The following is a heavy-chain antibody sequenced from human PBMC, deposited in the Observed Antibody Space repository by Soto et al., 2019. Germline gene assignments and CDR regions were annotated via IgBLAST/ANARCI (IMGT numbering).Heavy chain of an antibody. J-gene: IGHJ4*02. CDR3: ARETGYYDYVWGSYRPYYFDY. CDR2: IYYSGST. CDR1: GGSISSGGYY. D-gene: IGHD3-16*02. Sequence: QVQLQESGPGLVKPSQTLSLTCTVSGGSISSGGYYWSWIRQHPGKGLEWIGYIYYSGSTYYNPSLKSRVTISVDTSKNQFSLKLSSVTAADTAVYYCARETGYYDYVWGSYRPYYFDYWGQGTLVTVSS. V-gene: IGHV4-31*03.